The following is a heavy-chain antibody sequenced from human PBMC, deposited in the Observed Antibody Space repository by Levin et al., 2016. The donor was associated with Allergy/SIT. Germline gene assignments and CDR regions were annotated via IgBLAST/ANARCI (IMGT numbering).Heavy chain of an antibody. D-gene: IGHD3-16*02. CDR2: ISSSSSYI. CDR1: GFTFSSYS. CDR3: ARDSRGLGELSLFGYYYGMDV. J-gene: IGHJ6*02. V-gene: IGHV3-21*01. Sequence: GESLKISCAASGFTFSSYSMNWVRQAPGKGLEWVSSISSSSSYIYYADSVKGRFTISRDNAKNSLYLQMNSLRAEDTAVYYCARDSRGLGELSLFGYYYGMDVWGQGTTVTVSS.